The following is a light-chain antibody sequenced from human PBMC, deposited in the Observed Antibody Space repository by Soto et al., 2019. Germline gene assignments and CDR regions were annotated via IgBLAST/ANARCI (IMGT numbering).Light chain of an antibody. J-gene: IGKJ2*01. Sequence: EIVMTQSPATLSVSPGERATISCRASQSVSSNLAWYQQKPGQAPRLLVYGASTRATGIPARFSGSGSGTELTLTISSLQSEDFAVYYCQHYNNWPYTFGQGTKVEIK. CDR2: GAS. CDR3: QHYNNWPYT. CDR1: QSVSSN. V-gene: IGKV3-15*01.